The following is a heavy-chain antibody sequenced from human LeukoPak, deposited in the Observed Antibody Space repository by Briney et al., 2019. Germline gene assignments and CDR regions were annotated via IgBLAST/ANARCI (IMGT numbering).Heavy chain of an antibody. CDR2: INPSGGST. D-gene: IGHD5-18*01. Sequence: APVKVSCKASGYTFTSYYMHWVRQAPGQGLEWMGIINPSGGSTSYAQKFQGRVTMTRDTSTSTVYMELSSLRSEDTAVYYCASGYSYGDYYYYGMDVWGQGTTVTVSS. V-gene: IGHV1-46*01. CDR1: GYTFTSYY. CDR3: ASGYSYGDYYYYGMDV. J-gene: IGHJ6*02.